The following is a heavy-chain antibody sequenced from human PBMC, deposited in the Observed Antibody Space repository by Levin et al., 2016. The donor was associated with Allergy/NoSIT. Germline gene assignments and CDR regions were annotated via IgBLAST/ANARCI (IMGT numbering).Heavy chain of an antibody. Sequence: WIRQPPGKGLEWVSSISSSSSYIYYADSVKGRFTISRDNAKNSLYLQMNSLRAEDTAVYYCARDGPFEDIVVVPAAVDYYYGMDVWGQGTTVTVSS. V-gene: IGHV3-21*01. D-gene: IGHD2-2*01. CDR3: ARDGPFEDIVVVPAAVDYYYGMDV. J-gene: IGHJ6*02. CDR2: ISSSSSYI.